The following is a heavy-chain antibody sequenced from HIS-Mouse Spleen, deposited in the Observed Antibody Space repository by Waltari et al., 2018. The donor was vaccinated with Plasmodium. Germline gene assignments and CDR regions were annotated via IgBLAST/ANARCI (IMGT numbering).Heavy chain of an antibody. CDR3: ARTIAVVGTGDALDI. CDR1: GFTFRSYW. D-gene: IGHD6-13*01. V-gene: IGHV3-74*01. Sequence: EVQLVESGGGLVQPGGSLRLPCAASGFTFRSYWMHWVRQAPGKGLVWVSRINSDGSSTRYADSVKGRFTISRDNAKNTLYLQMNSLRAEDTAVYYCARTIAVVGTGDALDIWGQGTMVTVSS. CDR2: INSDGSST. J-gene: IGHJ3*02.